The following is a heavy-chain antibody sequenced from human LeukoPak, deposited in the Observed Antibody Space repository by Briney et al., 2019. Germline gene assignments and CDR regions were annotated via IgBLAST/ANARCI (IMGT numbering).Heavy chain of an antibody. CDR3: ARGDYGSGSIYYYYYMDV. Sequence: GGSLRLSCAASGFTFSSYWMSWVRQAPGKGLEWVANIKQDGSEKYYVDSVKGRFTISRDNAKNSLYLQMNSLRAEDTAVYYCARGDYGSGSIYYYYYMDVWGNGTTVTVSS. D-gene: IGHD3-10*01. V-gene: IGHV3-7*01. J-gene: IGHJ6*03. CDR1: GFTFSSYW. CDR2: IKQDGSEK.